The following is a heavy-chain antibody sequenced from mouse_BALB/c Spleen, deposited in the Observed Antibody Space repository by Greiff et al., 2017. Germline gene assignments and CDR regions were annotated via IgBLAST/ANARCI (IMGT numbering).Heavy chain of an antibody. CDR2: INPDSSTT. V-gene: IGHV4-1*02. CDR1: GFDFSRYW. J-gene: IGHJ2*01. CDR3: ASRGGDLDY. Sequence: EVKLQESGGGLVQPGGSLKLSCAASGFDFSRYWMSWVRQAPGKGLEWIGEINPDSSTTNYTPSLKDKFIISRDNAKNTLYLQMSKVRSEDTALYYCASRGGDLDYWGQGTTLTVSS. D-gene: IGHD2-13*01.